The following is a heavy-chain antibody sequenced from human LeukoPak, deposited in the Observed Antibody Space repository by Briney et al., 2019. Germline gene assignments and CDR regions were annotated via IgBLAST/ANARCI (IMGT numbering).Heavy chain of an antibody. V-gene: IGHV3-23*01. Sequence: GGSLRLSCAASGFTFSSYAMSWVRQAPGKGLEWVSTISGSGGSTYSADSVKGRFTISRDNSKNTLYLQMNSLRAEDTAVYYCAKDRLVRGVDDAFDIWGQGTMVTVSS. CDR3: AKDRLVRGVDDAFDI. CDR2: ISGSGGST. CDR1: GFTFSSYA. D-gene: IGHD3-10*01. J-gene: IGHJ3*02.